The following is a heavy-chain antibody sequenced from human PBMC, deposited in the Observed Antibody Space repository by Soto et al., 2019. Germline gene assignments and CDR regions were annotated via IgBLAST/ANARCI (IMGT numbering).Heavy chain of an antibody. J-gene: IGHJ1*01. CDR1: GFTFSSYS. CDR2: ISSSSSYI. V-gene: IGHV3-21*01. CDR3: ARDSSSAEYFQH. Sequence: EVQLVESGGGLVKPGGSLRLSCAASGFTFSSYSMNWVRQAPGKGLEWVSSISSSSSYIYYADSVKGRFTISRDNAKNSLYLQMNSLRAEDTAVYYCARDSSSAEYFQHWGQGTLVTASS.